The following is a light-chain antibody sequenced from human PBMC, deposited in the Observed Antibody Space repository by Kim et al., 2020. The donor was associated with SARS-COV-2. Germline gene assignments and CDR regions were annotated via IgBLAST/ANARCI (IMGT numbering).Light chain of an antibody. CDR2: AAS. Sequence: LSPGERANLACRASQSVSSSSLAWYQQRPGRAPRLLIYAASTRATGIPDRFSGSGSGTDFTLSISRLEPEDFAVYYCQQYGVSRAFGQGTKVDIK. V-gene: IGKV3-20*01. J-gene: IGKJ1*01. CDR1: QSVSSSS. CDR3: QQYGVSRA.